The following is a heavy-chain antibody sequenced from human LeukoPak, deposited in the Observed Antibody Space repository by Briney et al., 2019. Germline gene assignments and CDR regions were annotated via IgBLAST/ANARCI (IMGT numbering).Heavy chain of an antibody. CDR1: GFTFDDYA. CDR3: AKDSSAGFDI. V-gene: IGHV3-9*03. J-gene: IGHJ3*02. Sequence: PGRSLRLSCAASGFTFDDYAMHWVRQAPGEGLEWVSGISWNSGSIGYADSVKGRFTISRDNAKNSLYLQMNSLRAEDMALYYCAKDSSAGFDIWGQGTMVTVSS. CDR2: ISWNSGSI. D-gene: IGHD2-15*01.